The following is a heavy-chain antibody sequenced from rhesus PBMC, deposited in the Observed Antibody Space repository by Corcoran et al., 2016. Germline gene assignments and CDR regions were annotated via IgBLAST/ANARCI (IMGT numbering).Heavy chain of an antibody. CDR1: GFSISSTGTG. Sequence: QVTLKESGPALVKPTQTLTLTCTFSGFSISSTGTGVGWIRQPPGKDLEWLASIYWNDSKYYSTSRKSRLTTSKDASKNQVVLTMTNMDAVETTPYYCARVRYSESYHDFDYWGQGVLVTVSS. V-gene: IGHV2-95*01. D-gene: IGHD1-44*02. CDR3: ARVRYSESYHDFDY. CDR2: IYWNDSK. J-gene: IGHJ4*01.